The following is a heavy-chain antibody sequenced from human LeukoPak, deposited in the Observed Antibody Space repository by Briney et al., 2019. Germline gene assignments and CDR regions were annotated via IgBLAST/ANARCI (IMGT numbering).Heavy chain of an antibody. CDR3: ARDKRITTVRGAPLAYYYYMDV. Sequence: PSQTLSLTCTVSGGSISSGSHYWSWIRQPAGKGLECIGRIYTSGSTNYNPSLKSRVTISVDTSKNQFSLKLSSVTAADTAVYYCARDKRITTVRGAPLAYYYYMDVWGKGTTVTVSS. V-gene: IGHV4-61*02. J-gene: IGHJ6*03. CDR2: IYTSGST. D-gene: IGHD3-10*01. CDR1: GGSISSGSHY.